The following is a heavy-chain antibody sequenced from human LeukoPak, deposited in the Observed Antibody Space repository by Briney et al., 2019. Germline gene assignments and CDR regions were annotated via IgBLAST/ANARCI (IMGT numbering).Heavy chain of an antibody. Sequence: PSETLSLTCTVSGRSISSSSYYWGWILQPPGKGLEWIGGIYYSGSTYYNPSLKSRVTISVDTSKNQFSLKLSAVTAADTAVYYCARRGSYYVWGQGTLVTVSS. J-gene: IGHJ4*02. CDR1: GRSISSSSYY. D-gene: IGHD1-26*01. CDR3: ARRGSYYV. V-gene: IGHV4-39*01. CDR2: IYYSGST.